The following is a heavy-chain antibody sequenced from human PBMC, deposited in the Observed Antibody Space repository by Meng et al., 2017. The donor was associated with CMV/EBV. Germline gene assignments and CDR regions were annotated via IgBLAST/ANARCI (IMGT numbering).Heavy chain of an antibody. CDR2: IYHSGST. CDR1: GGSISSSNW. V-gene: IGHV4-4*02. Sequence: SETLSLTCAVSGGSISSSNWWSWVRQPPGKGLEWIGEIYHSGSTNYNPSLKSPVTISVDKSKNQFSLKLSSVTAAGTAVYYCARADSSGYDFDYWGQGTLVTVSS. J-gene: IGHJ4*02. D-gene: IGHD3-22*01. CDR3: ARADSSGYDFDY.